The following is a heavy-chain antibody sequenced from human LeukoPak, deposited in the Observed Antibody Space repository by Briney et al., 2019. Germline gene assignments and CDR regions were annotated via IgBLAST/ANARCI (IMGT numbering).Heavy chain of an antibody. CDR2: LSDSGGNT. CDR3: AKINYYDLHFDY. V-gene: IGHV3-23*01. J-gene: IGHJ4*02. Sequence: GGSLRLSCAASGFTFSSYAMSWVRQAPGKGLEWVSALSDSGGNTYYADSVKGRFAISRDSSKNTLYLQMNSLRAEDTAVYYCAKINYYDLHFDYWGQGTLVTVSS. D-gene: IGHD3-22*01. CDR1: GFTFSSYA.